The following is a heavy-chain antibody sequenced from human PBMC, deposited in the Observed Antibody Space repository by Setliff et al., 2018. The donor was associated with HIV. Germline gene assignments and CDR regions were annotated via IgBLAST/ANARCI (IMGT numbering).Heavy chain of an antibody. CDR2: IFPSDSDT. D-gene: IGHD6-19*01. Sequence: GESLKISCEGSGYSFTSYWIAWVRQMPGKGLEWVGIIFPSDSDTRYSPSFQGQVTISVDRYINTAYLHWNSLKASDTATFYCARQEGGYTSAWYDLDFDYWGQGTLVTVSS. CDR3: ARQEGGYTSAWYDLDFDY. V-gene: IGHV5-51*01. J-gene: IGHJ4*02. CDR1: GYSFTSYW.